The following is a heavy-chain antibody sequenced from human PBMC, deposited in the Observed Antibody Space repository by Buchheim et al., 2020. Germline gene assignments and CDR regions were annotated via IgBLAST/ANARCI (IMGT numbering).Heavy chain of an antibody. CDR2: IWYDGTKK. CDR3: ARVIGFDSGDFLAEDTFDY. D-gene: IGHD4-17*01. Sequence: QVQLVESGGGVVHPGRSLRLSCAASGFIFSNYAMHWVRQAPGEGLEWVALIWYDGTKKYYGDSVKGRFTISGDNAKNTLYLQMNSLRLEDTAIYFCARVIGFDSGDFLAEDTFDYWGQGT. CDR1: GFIFSNYA. V-gene: IGHV3-33*01. J-gene: IGHJ4*02.